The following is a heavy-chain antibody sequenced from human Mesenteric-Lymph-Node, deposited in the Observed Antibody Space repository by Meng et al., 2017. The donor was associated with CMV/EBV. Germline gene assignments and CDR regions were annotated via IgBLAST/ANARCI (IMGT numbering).Heavy chain of an antibody. CDR2: IYYSGST. J-gene: IGHJ5*02. Sequence: TFNNYAMSWVRQAPGKGLEWIGSIYYSGSTYYNPSLKSRVTISVDTSKNQFFLKLSSVTAADTAVYYCARGGVLKANWFDPWGQGTLVTVSS. CDR3: ARGGVLKANWFDP. V-gene: IGHV4-39*07. CDR1: TFNNYA.